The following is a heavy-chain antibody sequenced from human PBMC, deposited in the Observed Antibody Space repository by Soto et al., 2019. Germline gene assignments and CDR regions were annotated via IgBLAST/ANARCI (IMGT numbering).Heavy chain of an antibody. CDR1: GGSTSSDNY. CDR3: AREGGESSDGLYYFDS. J-gene: IGHJ4*02. Sequence: SETLSLTCTVSGGSTSSDNYWSCIRQPPGKGLEWIGHIYYSGNTDYNPSLKSRLAISIDTSKNQFSLKLSSVTAADTAVYFCAREGGESSDGLYYFDSWGQGSLVTVSS. V-gene: IGHV4-30-4*01. D-gene: IGHD3-16*01. CDR2: IYYSGNT.